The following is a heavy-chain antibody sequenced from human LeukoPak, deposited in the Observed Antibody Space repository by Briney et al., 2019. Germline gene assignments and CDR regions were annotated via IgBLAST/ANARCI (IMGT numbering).Heavy chain of an antibody. CDR1: GFTFSSFA. CDR3: AKDPGAHDKHFDH. CDR2: IRYDGSNK. D-gene: IGHD3-10*01. Sequence: GGSLRLSCAASGFTFSSFAMNWVRQAPGKGLEWVAYIRYDGSNKSYADSVKGRFTISRDSSKNTLYLQMHSLRAEDTAVYYCAKDPGAHDKHFDHWGQGTLVTVSS. V-gene: IGHV3-30*02. J-gene: IGHJ4*02.